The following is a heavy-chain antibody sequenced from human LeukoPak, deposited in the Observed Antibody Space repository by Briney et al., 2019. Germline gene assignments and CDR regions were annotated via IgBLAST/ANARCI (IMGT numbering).Heavy chain of an antibody. Sequence: GGSLRLSCTASGFTFSSYWMTWVRQAPGKGLEWVATIKQEGGDKYYVDSVKGRFTVSRDNAKNSPYLEMNNLRAEDTAVYYCASEGSGSYYNPFDYWGQGTLVTVSS. CDR3: ASEGSGSYYNPFDY. D-gene: IGHD3-10*01. J-gene: IGHJ4*02. CDR2: IKQEGGDK. CDR1: GFTFSSYW. V-gene: IGHV3-7*01.